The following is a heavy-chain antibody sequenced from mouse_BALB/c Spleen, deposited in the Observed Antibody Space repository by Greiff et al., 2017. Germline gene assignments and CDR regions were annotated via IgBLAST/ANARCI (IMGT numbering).Heavy chain of an antibody. CDR3: ARDRGYDDAMDY. D-gene: IGHD2-2*01. Sequence: EVKLQESGGGLVKPGGSLKLSCAASGFTFSDYYMYWVRQTPEKRLEWVATISDGGSYTYYPDSVKGRFTISRDNAKNNLYLQMSSLKSEDTAMYYCARDRGYDDAMDYWGQGTSVTVSS. CDR1: GFTFSDYY. J-gene: IGHJ4*01. CDR2: ISDGGSYT. V-gene: IGHV5-4*02.